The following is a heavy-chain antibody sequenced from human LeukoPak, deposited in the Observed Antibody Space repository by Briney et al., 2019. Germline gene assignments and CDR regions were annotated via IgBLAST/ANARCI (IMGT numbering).Heavy chain of an antibody. CDR2: INPSGGST. CDR3: ARDASPRTFDY. D-gene: IGHD1-14*01. V-gene: IGHV1-46*01. Sequence: ASVKVSCKASGYTFTSYYMHWVRQAPGQGLEWMGIINPSGGSTSYAQKFQGRVTMTRDTSTSTVYMELSSLRSGDTAVYYCARDASPRTFDYWGQGTLVTVSS. J-gene: IGHJ4*02. CDR1: GYTFTSYY.